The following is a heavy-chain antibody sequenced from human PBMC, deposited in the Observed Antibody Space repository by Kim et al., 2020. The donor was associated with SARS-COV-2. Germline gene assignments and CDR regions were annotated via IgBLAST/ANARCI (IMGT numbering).Heavy chain of an antibody. V-gene: IGHV7-4-1*02. CDR1: GYTFTNYA. D-gene: IGHD3-3*01. CDR2: INTNTGNP. CDR3: ARVCNPYYDFWSGYSYAFDI. Sequence: APVKVSCKASGYTFTNYAMNWVRQAPGQGLEWMGWINTNTGNPTYAQGFTGRFVFSLDTSVSTAYLQISSLKAEDTAVYYCARVCNPYYDFWSGYSYAFDIWGQGTMVTVSS. J-gene: IGHJ3*02.